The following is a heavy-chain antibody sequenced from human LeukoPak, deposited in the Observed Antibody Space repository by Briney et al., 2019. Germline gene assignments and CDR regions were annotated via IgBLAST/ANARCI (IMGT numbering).Heavy chain of an antibody. Sequence: SETLSLTCTVSGGSISSYYWSWIRQPPGKGLEWIGYIYCSGSTNYNPSLKSRVTISVDTSKNQFSLKLSSVTAADTAVYYCARLGVAAPDNWFDPWGQGTLVTVSS. J-gene: IGHJ5*02. CDR1: GGSISSYY. V-gene: IGHV4-59*08. D-gene: IGHD2-15*01. CDR3: ARLGVAAPDNWFDP. CDR2: IYCSGST.